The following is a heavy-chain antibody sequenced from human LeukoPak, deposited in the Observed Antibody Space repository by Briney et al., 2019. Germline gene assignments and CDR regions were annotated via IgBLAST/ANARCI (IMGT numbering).Heavy chain of an antibody. CDR2: INAGNGNT. Sequence: ASVKVSCKASGGTFSSYAISWVRQAPGQGLEWMGWINAGNGNTKYSQKFQGRVTITRDTSASTAYMELSSLRSEDTAVYYCARDTPSGGYSYGYDYWGQGTLVTVSS. V-gene: IGHV1-3*01. CDR3: ARDTPSGGYSYGYDY. J-gene: IGHJ4*02. D-gene: IGHD5-18*01. CDR1: GGTFSSYA.